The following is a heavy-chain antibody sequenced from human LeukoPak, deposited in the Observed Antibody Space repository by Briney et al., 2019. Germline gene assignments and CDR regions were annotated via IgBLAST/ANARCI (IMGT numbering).Heavy chain of an antibody. Sequence: PGGSLRLSCGASGFTFSSYAMTWVRQAPGKGLEWVSAISGTGGYTYYTDSVKGRFTISRDNSKNTLYLQMNSLRAEDTAVYYCAKDPYSSGWYEGYWGQGTLVTVSS. J-gene: IGHJ4*02. D-gene: IGHD6-19*01. V-gene: IGHV3-23*01. CDR2: ISGTGGYT. CDR3: AKDPYSSGWYEGY. CDR1: GFTFSSYA.